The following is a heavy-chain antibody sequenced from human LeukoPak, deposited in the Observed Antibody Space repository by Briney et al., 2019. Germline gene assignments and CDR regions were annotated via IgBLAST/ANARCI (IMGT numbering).Heavy chain of an antibody. CDR2: IYPGDPDT. Sequence: GESLKISCKGSGYSFTSYWIGWVRQMPGKGLEWMGIIYPGDPDTRYSPSFQGQVTISADKSISTAYLQWSSLKASDTAMYYCASSEYSSSWYSYYPLAGPINYWGQGTLVTVSS. D-gene: IGHD6-13*01. CDR1: GYSFTSYW. V-gene: IGHV5-51*01. CDR3: ASSEYSSSWYSYYPLAGPINY. J-gene: IGHJ4*02.